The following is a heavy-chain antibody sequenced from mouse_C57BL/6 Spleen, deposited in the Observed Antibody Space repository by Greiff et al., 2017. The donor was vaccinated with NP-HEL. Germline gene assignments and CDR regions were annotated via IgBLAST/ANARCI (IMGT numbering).Heavy chain of an antibody. V-gene: IGHV7-1*01. D-gene: IGHD6-1*01. CDR3: AGASYYYAMDY. CDR1: GFTFSDFY. J-gene: IGHJ4*01. CDR2: SRNKANDYTT. Sequence: EVKVVESGGGLVQSGRSLRLSCATSGFTFSDFYMEWVRQAPGKGLEWIAASRNKANDYTTEYSASVKGRFIVSRDTSQSILYLQMNALRAEDTAIYYCAGASYYYAMDYWGQGTSVTVSS.